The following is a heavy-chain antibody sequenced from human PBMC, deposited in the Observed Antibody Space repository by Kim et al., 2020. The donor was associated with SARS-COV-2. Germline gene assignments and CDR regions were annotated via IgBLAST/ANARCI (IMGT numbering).Heavy chain of an antibody. CDR2: IYYSGST. CDR1: GGSISSGGYY. V-gene: IGHV4-31*03. D-gene: IGHD2-2*01. CDR3: AREAGYCSSTSCFSYGMDV. J-gene: IGHJ6*02. Sequence: SETLSLTCTVSGGSISSGGYYWSWIRQHPGKGLEWIGYIYYSGSTYYNPSLKSRVTISVDTSKNQFSLKLSSVTAADTAVYYCAREAGYCSSTSCFSYGMDVWGQGTTVTVSS.